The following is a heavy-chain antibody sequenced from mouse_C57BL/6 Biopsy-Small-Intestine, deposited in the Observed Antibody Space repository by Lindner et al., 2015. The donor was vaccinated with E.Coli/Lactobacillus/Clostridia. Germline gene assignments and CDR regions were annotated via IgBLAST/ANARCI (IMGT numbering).Heavy chain of an antibody. V-gene: IGHV1-14*01. D-gene: IGHD3-1*01. CDR3: ARGRTARATLSY. J-gene: IGHJ2*01. CDR2: FNPFNDGT. Sequence: VQLQESGPELVKPGASVKMSCKASGYTFTSYVMHWVRQRPGQGLEWIGYFNPFNDGTKYNERFKGKATLTSDKSSSTAYMELSSLTSDDSAVYYCARGRTARATLSYWGQGTTLTVSS. CDR1: GYTFTSYV.